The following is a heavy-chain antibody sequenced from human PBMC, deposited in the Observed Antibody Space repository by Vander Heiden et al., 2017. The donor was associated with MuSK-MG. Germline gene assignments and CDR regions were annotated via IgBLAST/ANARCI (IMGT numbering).Heavy chain of an antibody. CDR2: IFPGDSDT. V-gene: IGHV5-51*01. D-gene: IGHD2-15*01. CDR3: ASRSDGGNDYFNY. J-gene: IGHJ4*02. Sequence: EVQLVQSGAEVKKPGESLKISCKGSGYSFTSYWIGWVRQMPGKGLEWMGIIFPGDSDTRYSPSVQGQVTISADKSISTAYLQWSRLKASDTAIYYCASRSDGGNDYFNYWGQGTLVTVSS. CDR1: GYSFTSYW.